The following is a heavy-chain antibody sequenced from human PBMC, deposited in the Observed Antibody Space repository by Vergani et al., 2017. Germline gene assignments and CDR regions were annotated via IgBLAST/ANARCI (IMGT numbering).Heavy chain of an antibody. V-gene: IGHV3-23*01. Sequence: EVQLLESGGGLVQPGGSLRLSCAASGFTFSSYAMSWVRQAPGKGLEWVSAISGSGGSTYYADSVKGRFTISRDTAKNSLYLQMNSLRAEDTAVYYCARDGDGTLYCSSTSCRWGYYYYYGMDVWGQGTTVTVSS. D-gene: IGHD2-2*01. CDR3: ARDGDGTLYCSSTSCRWGYYYYYGMDV. CDR1: GFTFSSYA. CDR2: ISGSGGST. J-gene: IGHJ6*02.